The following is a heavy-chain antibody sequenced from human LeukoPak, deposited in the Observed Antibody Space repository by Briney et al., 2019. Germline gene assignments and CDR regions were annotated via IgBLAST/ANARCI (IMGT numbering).Heavy chain of an antibody. CDR1: GFSFSNFA. D-gene: IGHD7-27*01. Sequence: GGSLRLSCAASGFSFSNFAMDWVRQAPGKGLEWLAIISYDGCIKYYADSVEGRFNISRDNAKNSLYLQMNSLRDEDTALYYCARDHNWGFDYWGQGTLVSVSS. V-gene: IGHV3-33*08. J-gene: IGHJ4*02. CDR2: ISYDGCIK. CDR3: ARDHNWGFDY.